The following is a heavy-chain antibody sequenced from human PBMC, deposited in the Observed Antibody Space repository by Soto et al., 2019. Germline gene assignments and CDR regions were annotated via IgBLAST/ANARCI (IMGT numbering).Heavy chain of an antibody. Sequence: PGGSLRLSCAASGFTFSSYSMNWVRQAPGKGLEWVSYISSSSSTIHYADSVKGRFTISRDNAKNSLYLQMNSLRDEDTAVYYCARDGVATAYYYYGMDVWGQGTTVTGSS. D-gene: IGHD5-12*01. CDR2: ISSSSSTI. CDR1: GFTFSSYS. J-gene: IGHJ6*02. CDR3: ARDGVATAYYYYGMDV. V-gene: IGHV3-48*02.